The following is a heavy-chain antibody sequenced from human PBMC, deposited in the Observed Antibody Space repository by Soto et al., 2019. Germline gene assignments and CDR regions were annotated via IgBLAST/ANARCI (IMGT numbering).Heavy chain of an antibody. D-gene: IGHD3-10*01. CDR3: AKAFDYYGSGSYYTLSNY. CDR2: ISGSGGST. V-gene: IGHV3-23*01. Sequence: GGSLRLSCAASGFTFSSYAMSWVRQAPGKGLEWVSAISGSGGSTYYADSVKGRFTISRDNSKNTLYLQMNSLRAEDTAVYYCAKAFDYYGSGSYYTLSNYWGQGTLVTVSS. J-gene: IGHJ4*02. CDR1: GFTFSSYA.